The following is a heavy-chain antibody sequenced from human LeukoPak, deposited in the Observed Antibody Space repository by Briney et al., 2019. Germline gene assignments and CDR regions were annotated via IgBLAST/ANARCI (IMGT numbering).Heavy chain of an antibody. CDR3: ARGGGLDV. CDR1: GFTFSSYR. D-gene: IGHD3-16*01. CDR2: INHNGNVN. Sequence: GGSLRLSCAASGFTFSSYRMNWARQAPGKGLEWVASINHNGNVNYYVDSVKGRFTISRDNAKNSLYLQMSNLRAEDTAVYFCARGGGLDVWGQGATVTVSS. J-gene: IGHJ6*02. V-gene: IGHV3-7*03.